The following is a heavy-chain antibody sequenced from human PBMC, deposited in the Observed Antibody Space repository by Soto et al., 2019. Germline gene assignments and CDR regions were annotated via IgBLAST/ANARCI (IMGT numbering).Heavy chain of an antibody. V-gene: IGHV1-18*01. CDR1: GYTFTSYG. CDR2: ISAYNGNT. CDR3: AREYYDFWSGYSRPINTRYYYYYYMDV. D-gene: IGHD3-3*01. J-gene: IGHJ6*03. Sequence: ASVKVSCKASGYTFTSYGISWVRQAPGQGLEWMGWISAYNGNTNYAQKLQGRVTMTTDTSTSTAYMELRSLRSDDTAVYYCAREYYDFWSGYSRPINTRYYYYYYMDVWGKGTTVTVSS.